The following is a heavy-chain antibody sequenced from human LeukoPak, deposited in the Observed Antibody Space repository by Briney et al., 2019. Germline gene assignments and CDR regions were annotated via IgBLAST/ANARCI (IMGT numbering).Heavy chain of an antibody. V-gene: IGHV1-46*01. J-gene: IGHJ4*02. Sequence: ASVKVSCKASGYTFTSYYRHWVRQAPGQGLEWMGIINPSGGSTSYAQKFQGRVTMTRDTSTSTVYMELSSLRSEDTAVYYCTRGGYCSSTSCLDFDYWGQGTLVTVSS. CDR3: TRGGYCSSTSCLDFDY. CDR1: GYTFTSYY. D-gene: IGHD2-2*01. CDR2: INPSGGST.